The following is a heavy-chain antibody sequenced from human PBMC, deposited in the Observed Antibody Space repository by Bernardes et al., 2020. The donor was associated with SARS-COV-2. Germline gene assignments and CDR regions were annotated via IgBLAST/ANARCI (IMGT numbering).Heavy chain of an antibody. D-gene: IGHD2-2*01. V-gene: IGHV2-5*02. Sequence: SCPPQAKPTQTLTLTYTFSGFSLTTTGVGVGWIRQHPGTALAWLALIYWDDDERYSPSLKSRLTITKDTSKNQVVLTMTNMDPVDTATYYCAHRRTGPLPANWLATWGQGKLVTVSS. CDR1: GFSLTTTGVG. J-gene: IGHJ5*02. CDR2: IYWDDDE. CDR3: AHRRTGPLPANWLAT.